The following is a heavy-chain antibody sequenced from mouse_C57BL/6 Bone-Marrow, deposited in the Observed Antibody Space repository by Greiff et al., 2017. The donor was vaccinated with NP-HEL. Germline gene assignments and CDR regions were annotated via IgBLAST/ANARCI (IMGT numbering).Heavy chain of an antibody. D-gene: IGHD1-1*01. V-gene: IGHV1-82*01. Sequence: VKLQQSGPELVKPGASVKISCKASGYAFSSSWMNWVKQRPGKGLEWIGRIYPGDGDTNYNGKFKGKATLTADKSSSTAYMQLSSLTSEDSAVYFCARRSYYGSSYDYYAMDYWGQGTSVTVSS. J-gene: IGHJ4*01. CDR3: ARRSYYGSSYDYYAMDY. CDR2: IYPGDGDT. CDR1: GYAFSSSW.